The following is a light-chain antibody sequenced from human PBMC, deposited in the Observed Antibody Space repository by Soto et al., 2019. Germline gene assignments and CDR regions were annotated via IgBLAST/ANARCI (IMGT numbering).Light chain of an antibody. J-gene: IGLJ1*01. CDR2: EVS. Sequence: QSVLTQPASVSGSPGRSITISCTGTSSDVGSYNYVSWYQLHPGKAPKLMIYEVSNRPSGVSNRFSGSKSGDTASLTISGLQAEEEADYYCSSYKTRTSLYVFGTGTKVTVX. CDR3: SSYKTRTSLYV. CDR1: SSDVGSYNY. V-gene: IGLV2-14*01.